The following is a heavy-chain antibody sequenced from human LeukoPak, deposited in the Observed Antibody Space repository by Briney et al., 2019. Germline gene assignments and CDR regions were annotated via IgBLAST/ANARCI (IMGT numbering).Heavy chain of an antibody. Sequence: GGSLRLSCSASGFTFTSYAFHWVRQAPGKGLEWVTVISHDDKNRYYADSVKGRFTISRDNSKNTVYLQMNSLRVEDTAVYFCVRDRDTSGWLYWGQGTLVTVSS. V-gene: IGHV3-30*04. CDR2: ISHDDKNR. J-gene: IGHJ4*02. CDR1: GFTFTSYA. D-gene: IGHD6-19*01. CDR3: VRDRDTSGWLY.